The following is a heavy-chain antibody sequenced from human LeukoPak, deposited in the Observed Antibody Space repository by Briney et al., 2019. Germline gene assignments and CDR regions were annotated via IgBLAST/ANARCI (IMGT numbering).Heavy chain of an antibody. Sequence: SETLSLTCTVSGGSISSYYWSWIRQPAGKGLEWIGRIYTSGSTTYNPSLKSGVTMSVDTSKNQFSLKLSSVTAADTAVYYCARDGLIAVAGTPSYYDYYYMDVWGKGTTVTVSS. D-gene: IGHD6-19*01. CDR1: GGSISSYY. CDR2: IYTSGST. CDR3: ARDGLIAVAGTPSYYDYYYMDV. J-gene: IGHJ6*03. V-gene: IGHV4-4*07.